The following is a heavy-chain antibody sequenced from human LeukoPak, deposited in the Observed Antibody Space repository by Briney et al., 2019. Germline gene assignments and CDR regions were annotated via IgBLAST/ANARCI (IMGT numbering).Heavy chain of an antibody. J-gene: IGHJ4*02. V-gene: IGHV3-74*01. CDR3: ARGYYDSSGYYYFDY. CDR1: GFTFSSYW. CDR2: INTDGSST. D-gene: IGHD3-22*01. Sequence: GGSLRLSCAASGFTFSSYWMHWVRQAPGKGLVWVSRINTDGSSTSYADSVKGRLTISRDNAKNTLYLQMNSLRAEDTAVYYCARGYYDSSGYYYFDYWGQGTLVTVSS.